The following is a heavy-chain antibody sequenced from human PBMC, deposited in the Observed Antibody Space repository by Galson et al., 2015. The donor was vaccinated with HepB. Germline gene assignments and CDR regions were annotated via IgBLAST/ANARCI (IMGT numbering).Heavy chain of an antibody. D-gene: IGHD6-13*01. CDR1: GFTFSSYA. CDR3: ARGRVAAAGTPDYVGYYMDV. Sequence: SVKVSCKASGFTFSSYAISWVRQAPGKGLEWMGGIIPIFGTANYAQKFQGRVTITADESTSTAYMELSSLRSEDTAVYYCARGRVAAAGTPDYVGYYMDVWGQGTTVTVSS. V-gene: IGHV1-69*13. J-gene: IGHJ6*03. CDR2: IIPIFGTA.